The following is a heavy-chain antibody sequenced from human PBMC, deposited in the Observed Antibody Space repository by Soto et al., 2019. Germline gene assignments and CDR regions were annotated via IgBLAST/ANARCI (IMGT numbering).Heavy chain of an antibody. CDR3: TTFGQERAIEDYFDP. D-gene: IGHD3-16*01. CDR2: IRNIADGETA. J-gene: IGHJ5*02. Sequence: EVQLRESGGGLVKPGGSLRLSCAASGFTFRDAWMNWVRQAPGRGLEWVGRIRNIADGETADYAAPVKGRFTISRDNSKNMLYLQMNSLKTEDTAVYYCTTFGQERAIEDYFDPWGQGTLVTVSS. V-gene: IGHV3-15*05. CDR1: GFTFRDAW.